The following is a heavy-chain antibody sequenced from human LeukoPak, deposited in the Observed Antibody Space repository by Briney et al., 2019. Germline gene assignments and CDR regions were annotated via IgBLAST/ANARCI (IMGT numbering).Heavy chain of an antibody. CDR2: IYYSGST. Sequence: SETLSLTCTVSGGSISRYYWSWIRQPPGKGLGWIGYIYYSGSTNYNPSLKSRVTISVDTSKNQFSLKLSSVTAADTAVYYGARSVYYYDSSGYYPHGDWYFDLWGRGTLVTVSS. V-gene: IGHV4-59*01. CDR3: ARSVYYYDSSGYYPHGDWYFDL. CDR1: GGSISRYY. J-gene: IGHJ2*01. D-gene: IGHD3-22*01.